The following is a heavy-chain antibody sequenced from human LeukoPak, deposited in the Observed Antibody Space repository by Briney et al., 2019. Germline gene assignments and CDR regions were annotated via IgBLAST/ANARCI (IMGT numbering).Heavy chain of an antibody. CDR3: ARGEPGSWFDP. CDR2: INHSGST. V-gene: IGHV4-34*01. D-gene: IGHD3-10*01. J-gene: IGHJ5*02. CDR1: GGSFSGYY. Sequence: RSSETLSLTCAVYGGSFSGYYWSWIRQPPGKGLEWIGEINHSGSTNYNPSLKSRVTISVDTSKKQFSLNLSSVTAADTAVYYCARGEPGSWFDPWGQGTLVTVSS.